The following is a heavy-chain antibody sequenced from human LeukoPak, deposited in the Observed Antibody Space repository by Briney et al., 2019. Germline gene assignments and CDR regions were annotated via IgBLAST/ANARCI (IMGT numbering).Heavy chain of an antibody. CDR3: AKGVVPAATRGYYFDY. D-gene: IGHD2-2*01. CDR2: ISGSGGST. V-gene: IGHV3-23*01. Sequence: GGSLRLSCAASGFTFSSYAMHWVRQAPGKGLEWVSAISGSGGSTYYADSVKGRFTISRDNSKNTLYLQVNSLRAEDTAVYYCAKGVVPAATRGYYFDYWGQGTLVTVSS. J-gene: IGHJ4*02. CDR1: GFTFSSYA.